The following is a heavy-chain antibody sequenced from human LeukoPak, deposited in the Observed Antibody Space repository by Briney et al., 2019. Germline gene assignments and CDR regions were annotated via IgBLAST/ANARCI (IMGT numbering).Heavy chain of an antibody. J-gene: IGHJ6*02. CDR3: ARGGFHGMDV. CDR2: ISYDGSNK. Sequence: GGSLRLSCAASGFTFSSYAMHWVRQAPGKGLEWVAVISYDGSNKYYADSVKGRFTISRDNSKNTLYLQMNSLRAEDTAVYYCARGGFHGMDVWGQGTTVTVSS. D-gene: IGHD2-15*01. CDR1: GFTFSSYA. V-gene: IGHV3-30*04.